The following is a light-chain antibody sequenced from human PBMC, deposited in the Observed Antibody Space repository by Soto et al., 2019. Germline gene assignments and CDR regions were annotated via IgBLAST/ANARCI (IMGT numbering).Light chain of an antibody. CDR2: EVS. V-gene: IGLV2-14*01. Sequence: QSALTQPASVSGSPGQSLTISCTGTSSDIGGYNYVSWYQQHPGEAPKLIISEVSNRPSDVSHRFSGSKSGNTASLIISGLQAEDEADYYCSSYTINFTVIFXGGTKVTVL. CDR3: SSYTINFTVI. J-gene: IGLJ2*01. CDR1: SSDIGGYNY.